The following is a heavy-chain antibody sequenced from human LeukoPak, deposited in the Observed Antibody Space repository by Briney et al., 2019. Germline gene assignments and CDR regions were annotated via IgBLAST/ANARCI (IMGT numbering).Heavy chain of an antibody. CDR2: ISYDGSNK. CDR1: GFTFSSYA. CDR3: ARVECSSTSCYTGYDY. D-gene: IGHD2-2*02. V-gene: IGHV3-30-3*01. J-gene: IGHJ4*02. Sequence: GGSLRLSCAASGFTFSSYAMHWVRQAPGKGLEWVAVISYDGSNKYYADSVKGRFTISRDNSKNTLYLQMNSLRAEDTAVYHCARVECSSTSCYTGYDYWGQGTLVTVSS.